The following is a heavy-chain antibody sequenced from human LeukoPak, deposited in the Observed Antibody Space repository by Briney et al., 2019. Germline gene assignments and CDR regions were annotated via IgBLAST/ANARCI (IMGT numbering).Heavy chain of an antibody. J-gene: IGHJ5*02. CDR2: ISYDGSNK. CDR3: TGGWLAH. Sequence: GRSLRLSCAASGFTFSSYAMHWVRQAPGKGLEWVAVISYDGSNKYYADSVKGRFTISRDNSKNTLYLQMNSLRAEDTAVYYCTGGWLAHWGQGTLVTVSS. V-gene: IGHV3-30*04. CDR1: GFTFSSYA.